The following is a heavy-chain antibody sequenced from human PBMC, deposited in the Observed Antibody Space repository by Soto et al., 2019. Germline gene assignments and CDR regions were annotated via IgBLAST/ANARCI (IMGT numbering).Heavy chain of an antibody. J-gene: IGHJ4*02. CDR3: GRKEVSGPIDY. D-gene: IGHD1-1*01. CDR2: ISPTGGTT. CDR1: GFTFSTSP. Sequence: GVSLRLSFSASGFTFSTSPMRWVRQAPGKGLEYVSAISPTGGTTYYADSLKGRFTTSRDNSKSTVYLHMSSLRTEDTAVYYCGRKEVSGPIDYWGQGTLVTVSS. V-gene: IGHV3-64D*06.